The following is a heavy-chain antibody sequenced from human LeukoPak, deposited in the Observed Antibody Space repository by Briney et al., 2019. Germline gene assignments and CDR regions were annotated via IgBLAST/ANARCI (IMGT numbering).Heavy chain of an antibody. CDR3: ARVSLREDIVATSGTGPFDL. CDR1: GFTFSSYG. J-gene: IGHJ2*01. D-gene: IGHD5-12*01. Sequence: PGGSLRLSCAASGFTFSSYGMPWVRQAPGKGLEWVAVISYDGSNKYYADSVKGRFTISRDNAKNSLYLQMNSLRAEDTAVYYCARVSLREDIVATSGTGPFDLWGRGTLVTVSS. V-gene: IGHV3-30*03. CDR2: ISYDGSNK.